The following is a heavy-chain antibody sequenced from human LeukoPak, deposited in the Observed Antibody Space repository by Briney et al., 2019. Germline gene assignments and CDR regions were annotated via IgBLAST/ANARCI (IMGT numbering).Heavy chain of an antibody. CDR2: ISYDGSNK. V-gene: IGHV3-30-3*01. J-gene: IGHJ4*02. CDR3: ARVSLRRTYSSGWYDY. CDR1: GFTFSSYA. Sequence: PGGSLRLSCAASGFTFSSYAMPWVRQAPGKGLEWVAVISYDGSNKYYADSVKGRFTISRDNSKNTLYLQMNSLRAEDTAVYYCARVSLRRTYSSGWYDYWGQGTLVTVSS. D-gene: IGHD6-19*01.